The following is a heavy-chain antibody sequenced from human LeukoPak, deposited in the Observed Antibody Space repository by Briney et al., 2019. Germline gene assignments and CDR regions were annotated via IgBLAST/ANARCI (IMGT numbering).Heavy chain of an antibody. D-gene: IGHD6-13*01. J-gene: IGHJ4*02. CDR1: GFTFSSYA. CDR3: ARDMGRIAAAGILDY. Sequence: GGSLRLSCAASGFTFSSYAMHWVRQAPGKGLEWVAVISYDGSNKYYADPVKGRFTISRDNSKNTLYLQMNSLRAEDTAVYYCARDMGRIAAAGILDYWGQGTLVTVSS. V-gene: IGHV3-30*01. CDR2: ISYDGSNK.